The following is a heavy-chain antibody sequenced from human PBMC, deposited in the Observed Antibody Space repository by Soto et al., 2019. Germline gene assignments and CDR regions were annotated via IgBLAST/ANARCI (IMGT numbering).Heavy chain of an antibody. CDR2: IIPIFGTA. CDR1: GGTFSSYA. V-gene: IGHV1-69*06. Sequence: ASVKVSCKASGGTFSSYAISWVRQAPGQGLEWMGGIIPIFGTANYAQKFQGRVTITADKSTSTAYMELSSLRSEDTAVYYCARAGWGSGNLPLNYYYYGMDVWGQGTTVTVSS. D-gene: IGHD3-10*01. CDR3: ARAGWGSGNLPLNYYYYGMDV. J-gene: IGHJ6*02.